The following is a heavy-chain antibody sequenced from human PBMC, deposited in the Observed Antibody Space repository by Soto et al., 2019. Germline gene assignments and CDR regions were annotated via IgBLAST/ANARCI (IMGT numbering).Heavy chain of an antibody. CDR2: ISASGGNI. V-gene: IGHV3-23*01. CDR1: GFIFSDYA. J-gene: IGHJ2*01. CDR3: AKVAVGLGYFDL. Sequence: EVQLLESGGGLARPGGSLTLSCVASGFIFSDYAMTWIRQAPGKGLEWVATISASGGNIEYTDSLKGRFTISRDNSKKAVYLQINGLTAVDTAVHYCAKVAVGLGYFDLWGRGTLVTVAS. D-gene: IGHD3-16*01.